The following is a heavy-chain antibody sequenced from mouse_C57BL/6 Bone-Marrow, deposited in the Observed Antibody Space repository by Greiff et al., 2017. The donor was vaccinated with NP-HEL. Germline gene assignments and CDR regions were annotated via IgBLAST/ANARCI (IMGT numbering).Heavy chain of an antibody. Sequence: EFQLHQSGAELVRPLSSLPLSCPTSGYPFTSYGLHWVTQRPGQGLEWIGYIYIGNGYTEYNEKFKGKATLTSDTSSSTAYMQLSSLTSEDSAIYFCARGDYYDYDVAWFAYWGQGTLVTVSA. CDR1: GYPFTSYG. CDR3: ARGDYYDYDVAWFAY. J-gene: IGHJ3*01. CDR2: IYIGNGYT. D-gene: IGHD2-4*01. V-gene: IGHV1-58*01.